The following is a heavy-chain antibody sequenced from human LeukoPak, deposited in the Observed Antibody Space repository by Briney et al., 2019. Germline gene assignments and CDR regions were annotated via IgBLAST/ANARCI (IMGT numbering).Heavy chain of an antibody. CDR1: GFSFSTYW. J-gene: IGHJ4*02. Sequence: GGSLRLSCAASGFSFSTYWMHWVRQAPGKGLVWVSRINSDGSSTSYADSVKGRFTLSRDNAKNTLYLQMSSLTAEDTAVYYCALGARPLSDLYFDYWGQGALVTVSS. CDR3: ALGARPLSDLYFDY. D-gene: IGHD1-26*01. CDR2: INSDGSST. V-gene: IGHV3-74*01.